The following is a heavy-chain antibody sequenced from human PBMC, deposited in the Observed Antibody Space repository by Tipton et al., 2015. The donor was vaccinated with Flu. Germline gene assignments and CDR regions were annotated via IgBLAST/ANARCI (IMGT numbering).Heavy chain of an antibody. J-gene: IGHJ4*02. Sequence: QLVQSGAEVRRPGASVKVSCRASGYTFSGYYIHWMRQAPGQGLEWMGWIDPNTGGTNYARKFQGRVTTARDTSITTAYLDLSGLTSHDSAVYYCARSLAGTTDYWGQGTLVTVSS. CDR3: ARSLAGTTDY. D-gene: IGHD6-19*01. V-gene: IGHV1-2*02. CDR2: IDPNTGGT. CDR1: GYTFSGYY.